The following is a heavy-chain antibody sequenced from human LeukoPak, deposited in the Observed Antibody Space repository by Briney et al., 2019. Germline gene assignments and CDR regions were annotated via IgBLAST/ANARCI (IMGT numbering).Heavy chain of an antibody. CDR3: TREAEAFDI. CDR1: GFSFSSYW. V-gene: IGHV3-30-3*01. Sequence: PGRSLRLSCAASGFSFSSYWMHWVRQAPGKGLEWVAVISYDGSNEYYADSVKGRFTISRDNSKNTLYLQMNSLRPEDTAVYYCTREAEAFDIWGQGTMVTVSS. CDR2: ISYDGSNE. J-gene: IGHJ3*02.